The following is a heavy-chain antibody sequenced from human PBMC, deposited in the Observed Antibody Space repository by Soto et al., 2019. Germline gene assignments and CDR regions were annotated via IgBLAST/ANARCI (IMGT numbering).Heavy chain of an antibody. Sequence: KPSETLSLTCTVSDGSISNFYWSWIRQPPGKGLEWIGYISSSGNTNYNPSLKSRVSISADTSKNQFSLNLTSVTAADTAVYYCARAPMVLTRSYFDSWGQGTPVTVSS. CDR1: DGSISNFY. CDR2: ISSSGNT. V-gene: IGHV4-59*01. CDR3: ARAPMVLTRSYFDS. D-gene: IGHD3-22*01. J-gene: IGHJ4*02.